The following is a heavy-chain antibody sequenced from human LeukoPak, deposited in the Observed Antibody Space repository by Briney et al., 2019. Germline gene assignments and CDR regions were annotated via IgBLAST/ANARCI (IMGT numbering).Heavy chain of an antibody. CDR3: ARHVTRYSSGWRPRGYYYMDV. J-gene: IGHJ6*03. CDR2: IFHSGDT. V-gene: IGHV4-4*02. CDR1: GDSISNNNW. Sequence: SETLSLTCAVSGDSISNNNWWSWVRQPPGKGLEWIGEIFHSGDTNYKPSLKSRVTISVDKSKNQFSLKLSSVTAADTAVYYCARHVTRYSSGWRPRGYYYMDVWGKGTTVTISS. D-gene: IGHD6-19*01.